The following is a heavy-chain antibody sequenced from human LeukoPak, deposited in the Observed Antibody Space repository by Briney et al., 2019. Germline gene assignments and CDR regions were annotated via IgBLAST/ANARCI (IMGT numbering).Heavy chain of an antibody. CDR3: ARGIVSPERGWFDP. CDR2: IIPIFGTA. CDR1: GGTFSSYA. D-gene: IGHD5/OR15-5a*01. J-gene: IGHJ5*02. V-gene: IGHV1-69*13. Sequence: ASVKVSCKASGGTFSSYAISWVRQAPGQGLEWMGGIIPIFGTANYAQKFQGRVTITADESTSTAYMELSSLRSEDTAVYYCARGIVSPERGWFDPWGQGTLVTVSS.